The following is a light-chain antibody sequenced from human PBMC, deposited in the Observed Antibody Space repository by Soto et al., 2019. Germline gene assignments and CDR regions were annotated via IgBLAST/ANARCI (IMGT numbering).Light chain of an antibody. J-gene: IGKJ4*01. CDR2: AAF. CDR1: QGISSY. V-gene: IGKV1D-12*01. Sequence: DIQMTQSPSSVAASVGDRVTITCRASQGISSYLAWYQQKPGEAPKVLIYAAFSLQSGVPSRFSGSGSGTDFTLTISSLQPEDFATYYCQQTNSFPLTFGGGTKVEIK. CDR3: QQTNSFPLT.